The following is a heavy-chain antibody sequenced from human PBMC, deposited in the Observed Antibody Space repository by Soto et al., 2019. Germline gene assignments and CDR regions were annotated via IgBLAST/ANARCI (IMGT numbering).Heavy chain of an antibody. D-gene: IGHD5-18*01. Sequence: QVQLVQSGAEVKKPGASVKVSCKASGYTFTSYAMHWVRQAPGQRLEWMGWINAGNGNTKYSQKFQGRVTITRDTSASTAYMELSSLRSEDTAVXXXXXVDTAMATGAFDIWGQGTMVTVSS. CDR3: XXVDTAMATGAFDI. V-gene: IGHV1-3*01. CDR2: INAGNGNT. J-gene: IGHJ3*02. CDR1: GYTFTSYA.